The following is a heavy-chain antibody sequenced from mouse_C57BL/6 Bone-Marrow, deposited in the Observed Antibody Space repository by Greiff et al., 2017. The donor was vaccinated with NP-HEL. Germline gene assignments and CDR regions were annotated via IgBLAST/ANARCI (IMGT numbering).Heavy chain of an antibody. V-gene: IGHV1-81*01. CDR1: GYTFTSYG. CDR2: IYPRSGNT. J-gene: IGHJ3*01. Sequence: VQLQQSGAELARPGASVKLSCKASGYTFTSYGISWVKQRPGQGLEWIGEIYPRSGNTYYNEKFKGKATLTADKSSSTAYMELRSLTSEDSAVYYGARDCYLFAYWGQGTLVTVSA. CDR3: ARDCYLFAY. D-gene: IGHD2-3*01.